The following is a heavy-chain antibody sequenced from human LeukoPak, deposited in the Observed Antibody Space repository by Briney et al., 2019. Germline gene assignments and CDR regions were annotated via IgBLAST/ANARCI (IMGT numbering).Heavy chain of an antibody. Sequence: GGSLRLSCAASGFTFSSYGMHWVRQAPGKGLEWVAVIWYDGSNKYYADSVKGRFTISRDNSKNTLYLQMDSLRAEDMALYYCARERGSKHYDFWGQGTLVTVSS. CDR1: GFTFSSYG. J-gene: IGHJ4*02. CDR3: ARERGSKHYDF. CDR2: IWYDGSNK. D-gene: IGHD3-16*01. V-gene: IGHV3-33*01.